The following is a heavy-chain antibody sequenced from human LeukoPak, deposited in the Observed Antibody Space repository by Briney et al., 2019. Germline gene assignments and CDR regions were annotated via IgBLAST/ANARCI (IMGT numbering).Heavy chain of an antibody. CDR3: AGDGWHGLFTY. V-gene: IGHV3-30*04. CDR1: GFTFSSYA. CDR2: ISYDGSNK. J-gene: IGHJ4*02. Sequence: GGSLGLSCAASGFTFSSYAMHWVRQAPGKGLEWVAVISYDGSNKYYADSVKGRFTISRDNSKNTVSLQMNSLRAEDTAVYYCAGDGWHGLFTYWGQGTLVTVSS. D-gene: IGHD5-24*01.